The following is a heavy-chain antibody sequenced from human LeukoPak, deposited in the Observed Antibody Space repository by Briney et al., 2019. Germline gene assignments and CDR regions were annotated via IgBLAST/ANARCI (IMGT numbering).Heavy chain of an antibody. CDR1: GFTFSSYA. D-gene: IGHD6-6*01. V-gene: IGHV3-23*01. J-gene: IGHJ4*02. Sequence: GRSLRLSCAASGFTFSSYAMSWVRQAPGKGLEWVSAISGSGGSTYYADSVKGRFTISRDNSKNSLYLQMNSLRAEDTAVYYCARGYSSSSGFDYWGQGTLVTVSS. CDR3: ARGYSSSSGFDY. CDR2: ISGSGGST.